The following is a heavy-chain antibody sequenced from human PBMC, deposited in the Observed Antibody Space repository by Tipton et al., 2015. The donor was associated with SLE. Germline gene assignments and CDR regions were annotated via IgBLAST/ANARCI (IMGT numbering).Heavy chain of an antibody. Sequence: SLRLSCATSGFSFSNSAMSWVRQAPGQGLEWVSLIYVGAHSTAYADSVKGRFTISRDDSKNTLYLQMNTLRAEDTAVYYCAKMWELPNYFGSWGPGTLVTVSS. CDR3: AKMWELPNYFGS. J-gene: IGHJ4*02. CDR1: GFSFSNSA. V-gene: IGHV3-23*03. CDR2: IYVGAHST. D-gene: IGHD4-23*01.